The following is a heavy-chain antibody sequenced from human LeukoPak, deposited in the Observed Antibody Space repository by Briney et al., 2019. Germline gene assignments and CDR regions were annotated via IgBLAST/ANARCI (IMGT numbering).Heavy chain of an antibody. CDR2: INPNSGGT. Sequence: ASVKVSCKASGYTFTDYYVHWVRQAPGQGLEWMGWINPNSGGTNYAQKFQGRVTMTRDTSISTAYMELSRLRSDDTAVYYCARAFQDGYNSYYYYMDVWGKGTTVTISS. J-gene: IGHJ6*03. CDR1: GYTFTDYY. D-gene: IGHD5-24*01. CDR3: ARAFQDGYNSYYYYMDV. V-gene: IGHV1-2*02.